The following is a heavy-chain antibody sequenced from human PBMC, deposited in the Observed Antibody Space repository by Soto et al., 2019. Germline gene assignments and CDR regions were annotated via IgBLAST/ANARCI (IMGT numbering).Heavy chain of an antibody. D-gene: IGHD5-18*01. CDR3: ATHNHVDTAMVTAEFDS. Sequence: ASVKVSCKASGGTFSSYAISWVRQAPGQGLEWMGGIIPIFGTANYAQKFQGRVTITADESTSTAYMELSSLRSEDTAVYYCATHNHVDTAMVTAEFDSWGQGTLVTVSS. V-gene: IGHV1-69*13. J-gene: IGHJ4*02. CDR1: GGTFSSYA. CDR2: IIPIFGTA.